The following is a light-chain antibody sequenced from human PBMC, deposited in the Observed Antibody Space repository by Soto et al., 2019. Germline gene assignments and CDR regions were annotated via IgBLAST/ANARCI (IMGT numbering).Light chain of an antibody. V-gene: IGLV2-11*01. CDR1: SSDVDGYNY. CDR2: DVS. J-gene: IGLJ2*01. CDR3: CSYAGSYTLV. Sequence: QSVLTQPRSVSGSPGQSVTISCTGTSSDVDGYNYVSWYQQHPGKAPKLMIYDVSKRPSGVPDRFSGSKSGNTASLTISGLQAEDEADYYCCSYAGSYTLVFGGGTQLTVL.